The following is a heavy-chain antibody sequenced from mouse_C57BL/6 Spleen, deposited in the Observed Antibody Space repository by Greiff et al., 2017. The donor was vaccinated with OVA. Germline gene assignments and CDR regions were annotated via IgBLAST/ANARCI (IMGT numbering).Heavy chain of an antibody. CDR3: ARQGYGGAMDY. CDR2: ISSGGSYT. CDR1: GFTFSSYG. J-gene: IGHJ4*01. D-gene: IGHD1-1*01. Sequence: EVKLQESGGDLVKPGGSLKLSCAASGFTFSSYGMSWVRQTPDKRLEWVATISSGGSYTYYPDSVKGRFTISRDNAKNTLYLQMSSLKSEDTAMYYCARQGYGGAMDYWGQGTSVTVSS. V-gene: IGHV5-6*01.